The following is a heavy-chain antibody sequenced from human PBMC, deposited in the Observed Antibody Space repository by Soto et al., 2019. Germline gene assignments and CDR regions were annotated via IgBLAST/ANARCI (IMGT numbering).Heavy chain of an antibody. CDR2: IIPNFGTA. J-gene: IGHJ3*02. D-gene: IGHD3-22*01. CDR1: GGTFSSYA. Sequence: QVQLVQSGAEVKKPGSSVKVSCKASGGTFSSYAISWERQAPGPRLEWMGGIIPNFGTANYAQKIQGRVTISADESTSTACMELSSLRSEDTAVYYCAREADDSSGLGDAFDIWGQGTMVTVSS. V-gene: IGHV1-69*12. CDR3: AREADDSSGLGDAFDI.